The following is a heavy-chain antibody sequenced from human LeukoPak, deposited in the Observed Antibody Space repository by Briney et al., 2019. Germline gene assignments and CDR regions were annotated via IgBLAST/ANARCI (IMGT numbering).Heavy chain of an antibody. CDR2: INHSGST. Sequence: SETLSLTCAVYGGSFSGYYWSWIRQPPGKGLEWIGEINHSGSTNYNPSLKSRVTISVDTPKNQFSLKLSSVTAADTAVYYCARTYYDFWSGYSGVNWFDPWGQGTLVTVSS. CDR1: GGSFSGYY. CDR3: ARTYYDFWSGYSGVNWFDP. V-gene: IGHV4-34*01. D-gene: IGHD3-3*01. J-gene: IGHJ5*02.